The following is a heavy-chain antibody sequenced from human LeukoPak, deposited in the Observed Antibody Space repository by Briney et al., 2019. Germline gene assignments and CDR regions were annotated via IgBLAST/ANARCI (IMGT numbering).Heavy chain of an antibody. CDR1: GGSFSGYY. J-gene: IGHJ5*02. CDR3: ARGAGSQAAGAYCSSTSCLNWFDP. CDR2: INHSGST. V-gene: IGHV4-34*01. D-gene: IGHD2-2*01. Sequence: PSETLSLTCAVYGGSFSGYYWSWIRQPPGKGLEWIGEINHSGSTNYNPSLKSRVTISVDTSKNQFSLELSSVTAADTAVYYCARGAGSQAAGAYCSSTSCLNWFDPWGQGTLVTVSS.